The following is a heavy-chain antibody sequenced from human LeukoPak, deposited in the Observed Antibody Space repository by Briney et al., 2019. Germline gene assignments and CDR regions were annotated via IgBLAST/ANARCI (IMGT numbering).Heavy chain of an antibody. D-gene: IGHD5-18*01. Sequence: KPSETLSLTCTVSGFSISSGHYWGWVRQPPGAGLEWIGSVCQSGTTYYNPSLKSRVTTSVDMSKNQFSLRLRPVTAADTAVYYCARIFIRNGYSSYFDCWGQGTLVTVSS. CDR1: GFSISSGHY. J-gene: IGHJ4*02. V-gene: IGHV4-38-2*02. CDR3: ARIFIRNGYSSYFDC. CDR2: VCQSGTT.